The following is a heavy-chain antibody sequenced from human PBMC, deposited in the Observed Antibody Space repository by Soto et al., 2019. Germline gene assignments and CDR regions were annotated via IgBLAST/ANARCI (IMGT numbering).Heavy chain of an antibody. CDR3: VRDLPRAPEKFDY. CDR1: GFTFSSYS. CDR2: ISSSSGTI. V-gene: IGHV3-48*02. J-gene: IGHJ4*02. Sequence: EVQLVESGGGLVQPGGSLRLSCAASGFTFSSYSMNWVRQAPGKGLEWVSYISSSSGTIYYADSVKGRFTISRDNAKNSLYLQMSSLRDEATAVYYCVRDLPRAPEKFDYGGQGTLVTVSS.